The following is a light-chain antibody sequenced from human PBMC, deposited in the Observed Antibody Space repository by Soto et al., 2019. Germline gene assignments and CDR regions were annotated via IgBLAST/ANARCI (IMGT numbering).Light chain of an antibody. CDR2: EVS. Sequence: QSVLTQPPSASGSPGQSVTISCTGTSSDVGGYNYVSWYQQHPGKAPKLMIYEVSKRPSGGPDRFSGSKSGNTASLTVSGLQAEDEADYYCSSYAGSNNPYVFGTGTKLTVL. V-gene: IGLV2-8*01. J-gene: IGLJ1*01. CDR3: SSYAGSNNPYV. CDR1: SSDVGGYNY.